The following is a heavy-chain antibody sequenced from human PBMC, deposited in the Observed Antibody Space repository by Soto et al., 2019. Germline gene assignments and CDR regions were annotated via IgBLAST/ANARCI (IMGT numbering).Heavy chain of an antibody. D-gene: IGHD6-19*01. CDR2: IWYDGSNK. V-gene: IGHV3-33*01. CDR1: GFTFSSYG. CDR3: ARGHSSGSSSDWFDP. J-gene: IGHJ5*02. Sequence: PGGSLRLSCAASGFTFSSYGMHWVRQAPGKGLEWVAVIWYDGSNKYYADSVKGRFTISRDNSKNTLYLQMNSLRAEDMAVYYCARGHSSGSSSDWFDPWGQGTLVTVSS.